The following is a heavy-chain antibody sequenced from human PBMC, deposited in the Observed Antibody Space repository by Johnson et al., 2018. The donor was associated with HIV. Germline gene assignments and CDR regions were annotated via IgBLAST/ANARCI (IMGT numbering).Heavy chain of an antibody. Sequence: EVQLVESGGGLLQPGGSLRLSCAASGFTFSSYDMHWVRQATGKGLEWVSAIGTAGDTYYPGSVKGRFTIFRENAKNSLYLQMNSLRAGDTAVYYCARGAGYNFWSGYYAGRNAFDIWGQGTMVTVSS. CDR1: GFTFSSYD. CDR2: IGTAGDT. J-gene: IGHJ3*02. V-gene: IGHV3-13*01. D-gene: IGHD3-3*01. CDR3: ARGAGYNFWSGYYAGRNAFDI.